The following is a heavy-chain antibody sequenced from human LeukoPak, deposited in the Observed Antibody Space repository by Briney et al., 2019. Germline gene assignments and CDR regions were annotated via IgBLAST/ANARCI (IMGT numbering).Heavy chain of an antibody. D-gene: IGHD2/OR15-2a*01. Sequence: ASVKVSCKASGYTFTSYAMNWVRQAPGQGLEWMGWINANTGNPTYAQGFTGRFVFSLDTSVSTAYLQISSLKAEDTAVYYCARGGGKTDTTSFDYWGQGTLVTVSS. CDR1: GYTFTSYA. CDR3: ARGGGKTDTTSFDY. J-gene: IGHJ4*02. CDR2: INANTGNP. V-gene: IGHV7-4-1*02.